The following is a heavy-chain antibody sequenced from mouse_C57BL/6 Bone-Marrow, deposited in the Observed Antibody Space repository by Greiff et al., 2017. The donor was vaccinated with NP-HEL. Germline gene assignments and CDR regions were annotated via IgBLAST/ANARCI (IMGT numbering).Heavy chain of an antibody. V-gene: IGHV1-69*01. CDR1: GYTFTSYW. CDR3: ARSNYGYDAGFDY. D-gene: IGHD2-2*01. CDR2: IDPSDSYT. Sequence: VKLQQPGAELVMPGASVKLSCKASGYTFTSYWMHWVKQRPGQGLEWIGEIDPSDSYTNYNQKFKGKSTLTVDKSSSTAYMQLSSLTSEDSAVYYCARSNYGYDAGFDYWGQGTTLTVSS. J-gene: IGHJ2*01.